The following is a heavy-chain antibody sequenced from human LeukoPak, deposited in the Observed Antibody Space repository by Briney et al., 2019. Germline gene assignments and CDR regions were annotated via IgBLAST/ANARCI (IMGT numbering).Heavy chain of an antibody. J-gene: IGHJ3*02. V-gene: IGHV3-21*01. Sequence: GGSLRLSCAASGFTFSSYGMNWVRQAPGKGLEWVSSISSISSYIYYADSVKGRFTVSRDNAKNSLYLQMDSLRAEDTAVYYCARDPSGTYYPRVSGALDIWGQGTMVTVSS. CDR2: ISSISSYI. CDR3: ARDPSGTYYPRVSGALDI. D-gene: IGHD1-26*01. CDR1: GFTFSSYG.